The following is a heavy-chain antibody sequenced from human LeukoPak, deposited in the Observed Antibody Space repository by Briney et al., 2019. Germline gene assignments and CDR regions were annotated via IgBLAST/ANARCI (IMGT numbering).Heavy chain of an antibody. Sequence: GGSLRLSCAASGFTFDDYAMHWVRQAPGKGLEWVSGISWNSGSIGYADSVKGRFTISRDNAKNSLYLQMNSLRAEDTAVYYCARASDSRRWLQYLDYWGQGTLVTVSS. CDR2: ISWNSGSI. D-gene: IGHD5-24*01. V-gene: IGHV3-9*01. CDR3: ARASDSRRWLQYLDY. J-gene: IGHJ4*02. CDR1: GFTFDDYA.